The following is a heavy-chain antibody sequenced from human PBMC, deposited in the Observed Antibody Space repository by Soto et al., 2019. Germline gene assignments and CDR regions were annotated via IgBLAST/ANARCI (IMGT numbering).Heavy chain of an antibody. V-gene: IGHV4-34*01. J-gene: IGHJ6*02. CDR1: GGSFSCYY. CDR2: INHSGST. CDR3: ARRKDYYYGMDV. Sequence: PSETLSLTCAVYGGSFSCYYWIWIRQPPGKGLEWIGEINHSGSTNYNPSLKSRVTISVDTSKNQFSLKLSSVTAADTAVYYCARRKDYYYGMDVWGQGTTVTVSS.